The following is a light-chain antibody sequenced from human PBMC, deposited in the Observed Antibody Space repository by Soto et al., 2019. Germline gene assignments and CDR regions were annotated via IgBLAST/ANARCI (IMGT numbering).Light chain of an antibody. CDR2: DAS. J-gene: IGKJ3*01. CDR1: QDISNH. Sequence: DIQLTQSPSSLSASVGDRVTITCQASQDISNHLNWDQQKPGKAPNLLIYDASDVETGFPSRFSGGGSGTYFSFTINSLQPEDIATYDCQKQDCVPLVGPGTKVEI. V-gene: IGKV1-33*01. CDR3: QKQDCVPL.